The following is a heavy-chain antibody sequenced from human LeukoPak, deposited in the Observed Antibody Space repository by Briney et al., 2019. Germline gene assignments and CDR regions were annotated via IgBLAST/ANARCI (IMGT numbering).Heavy chain of an antibody. CDR2: ISYDGSNK. V-gene: IGHV3-30-3*01. CDR1: GFTFSSYT. Sequence: GRSLRLSCAASGFTFSSYTMHWVRQAPGKGLEWVAVISYDGSNKYYADSVKGRFTISRDNSKNTLYLRMNSLRAEDTAVYYCANPRNSGWSLPFEYWGQGTLITVSA. CDR3: ANPRNSGWSLPFEY. J-gene: IGHJ4*02. D-gene: IGHD6-19*01.